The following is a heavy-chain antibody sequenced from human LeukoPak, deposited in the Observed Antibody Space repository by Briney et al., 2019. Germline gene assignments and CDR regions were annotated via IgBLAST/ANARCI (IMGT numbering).Heavy chain of an antibody. CDR1: GFTFSDYY. J-gene: IGHJ4*02. CDR3: ARGLRRYCSSTSCYEWGY. D-gene: IGHD2-2*01. Sequence: GGSLRLSCAASGFTFSDYYMSWILQAPGKGLEWVSYISSSGSTIYYADSVKGRFTISRDNAKNSLYLQMNSLRAEDTAVYYCARGLRRYCSSTSCYEWGYWGQGTLVTVSS. V-gene: IGHV3-11*01. CDR2: ISSSGSTI.